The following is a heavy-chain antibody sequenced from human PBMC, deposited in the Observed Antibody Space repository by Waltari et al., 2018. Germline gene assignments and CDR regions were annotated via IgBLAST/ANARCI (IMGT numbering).Heavy chain of an antibody. CDR2: ISSSGNTI. D-gene: IGHD1-26*01. CDR3: ARDSLDSGNYYVYHFYGLDV. V-gene: IGHV3-48*03. J-gene: IGHJ6*02. CDR1: GFTFSSYE. Sequence: EVQLVESGGGLVQPGGSLRPSCAVSGFTFSSYEMNWVRQAPGKGLEWVSYISSSGNTIYYADSVKGRFTISRDNAKKLLYLQMNSLRAEDTAVYYCARDSLDSGNYYVYHFYGLDVWGQGTTVTVS.